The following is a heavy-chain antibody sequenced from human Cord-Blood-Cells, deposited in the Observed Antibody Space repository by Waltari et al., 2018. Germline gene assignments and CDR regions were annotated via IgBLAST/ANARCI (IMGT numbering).Heavy chain of an antibody. V-gene: IGHV4-34*01. Sequence: QVQLQQWGAGLLKPSETLSLTCAVYGGSFSGYYWSWIRQPPGKGLGWIGEINHSGSTNYNPSLKSRVTISVDTSKNQFSLKLSSVTAADTAVYYCARGRYYYGSGSYRAFDIWGQGTMVTDSS. D-gene: IGHD3-10*01. J-gene: IGHJ3*02. CDR1: GGSFSGYY. CDR3: ARGRYYYGSGSYRAFDI. CDR2: INHSGST.